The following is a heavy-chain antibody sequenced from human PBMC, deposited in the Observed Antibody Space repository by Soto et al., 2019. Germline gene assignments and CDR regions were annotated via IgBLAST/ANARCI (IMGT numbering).Heavy chain of an antibody. CDR1: GFTFSSYS. J-gene: IGHJ4*02. CDR2: ISSSSSTI. CDR3: AREVCSSTSCYFDY. Sequence: PGGSLRLSCAASGFTFSSYSMNWVRQAPGKGLEWVSYISSSSSTIYYADSVKGRFTISRDNAKNSLYLQMNSLRAEDTAVYYCAREVCSSTSCYFDYWGQGTLVTVSS. V-gene: IGHV3-48*01. D-gene: IGHD2-2*01.